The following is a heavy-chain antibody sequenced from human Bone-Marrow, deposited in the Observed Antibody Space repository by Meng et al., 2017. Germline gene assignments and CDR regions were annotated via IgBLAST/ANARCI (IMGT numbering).Heavy chain of an antibody. D-gene: IGHD1-26*01. CDR2: IRSKAYGGTT. CDR1: GFTFGDYA. Sequence: GESLKISCTASGFTFGDYAMSWFRQASGKGLEWVGFIRSKAYGGTTEYAASVKGRFTISRDDSKSIAYLQMNSLKTEDTAVYYCTRERWELLSGAFDYWGQGTLVTVSS. V-gene: IGHV3-49*03. CDR3: TRERWELLSGAFDY. J-gene: IGHJ4*02.